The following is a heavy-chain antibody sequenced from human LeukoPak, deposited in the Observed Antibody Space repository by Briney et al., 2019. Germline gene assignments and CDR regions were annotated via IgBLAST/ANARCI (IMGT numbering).Heavy chain of an antibody. D-gene: IGHD3-16*01. CDR1: GYTFTSYG. CDR3: ALGGEIMITFGGAYYFDY. Sequence: ASVKVSCKGSGYTFTSYGISWVRQAPGQGLEWMGWISAYNGNTNYARKLQGRVTMTTDTSTSTAYMELRSLRSDDTAVYYCALGGEIMITFGGAYYFDYWGQGTLVTVSS. J-gene: IGHJ4*02. V-gene: IGHV1-18*01. CDR2: ISAYNGNT.